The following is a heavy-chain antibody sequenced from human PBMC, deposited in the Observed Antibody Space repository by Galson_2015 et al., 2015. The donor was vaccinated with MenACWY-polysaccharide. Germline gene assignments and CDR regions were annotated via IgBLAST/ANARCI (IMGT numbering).Heavy chain of an antibody. CDR3: ARVLYNSGWARIFDY. V-gene: IGHV4-61*01. D-gene: IGHD6-19*01. J-gene: IGHJ4*02. CDR1: GASVSGGSSY. CDR2: IYYSGST. Sequence: ETLSLTCTVSGASVSGGSSYWTWIRQPPGKGLEWVGQIYYSGSTNYNPSLKSRFTISVDKSKNQFSLKLSSVTAADTALYYCARVLYNSGWARIFDYWGQGILVTVSS.